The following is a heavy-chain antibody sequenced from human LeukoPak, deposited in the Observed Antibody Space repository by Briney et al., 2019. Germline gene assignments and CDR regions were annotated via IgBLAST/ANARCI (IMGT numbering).Heavy chain of an antibody. CDR2: VYNSGST. CDR3: ARDSGGPHSGFEI. V-gene: IGHV4-59*01. CDR1: GGSISNYY. D-gene: IGHD1-26*01. Sequence: PSETLSLTCTVSGGSISNYYWSWVRQPPGRGLEWSGYVYNSGSTSYNPSLKSRVTISVEKSKNQYSLKMSSVTAADTAVYYCARDSGGPHSGFEIWGQGTMVTASS. J-gene: IGHJ3*02.